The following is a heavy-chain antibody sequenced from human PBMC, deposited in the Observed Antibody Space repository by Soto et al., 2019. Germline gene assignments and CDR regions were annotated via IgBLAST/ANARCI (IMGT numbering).Heavy chain of an antibody. J-gene: IGHJ5*02. V-gene: IGHV4-31*03. CDR1: GGSISSAAYN. Sequence: SETLSLTCTVSGGSISSAAYNWNWIRQHPGKGLEWIGYIFYSGSTYYNPSLKSRLTISVDTSNNQFSLNLSSVTAAATAVYYCARSPYSSTSPRRDWFDPWGPGTLVTVSS. CDR2: IFYSGST. CDR3: ARSPYSSTSPRRDWFDP. D-gene: IGHD6-13*01.